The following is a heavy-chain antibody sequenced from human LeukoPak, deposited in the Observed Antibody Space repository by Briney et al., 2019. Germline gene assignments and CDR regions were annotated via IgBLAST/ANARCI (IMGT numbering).Heavy chain of an antibody. V-gene: IGHV1-69*13. CDR2: IIPIFGTA. D-gene: IGHD1-20*01. J-gene: IGHJ4*02. Sequence: ASVKVSCKASGYTFTSYGISWVRQAPGQGLEWMGGIIPIFGTANYAQKFQGRVTITADESTSTAYMELSSLRSEDTAVYYCARGITGTTDYFDYWGQGTLVTVSS. CDR3: ARGITGTTDYFDY. CDR1: GYTFTSYG.